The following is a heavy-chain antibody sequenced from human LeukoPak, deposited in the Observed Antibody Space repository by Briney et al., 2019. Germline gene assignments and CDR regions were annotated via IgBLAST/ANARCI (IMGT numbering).Heavy chain of an antibody. CDR3: ARARAPAIAVAGSGTY. J-gene: IGHJ4*02. D-gene: IGHD6-19*01. CDR1: GYTFTGYY. V-gene: IGHV1-2*02. CDR2: INPNSGGT. Sequence: GASVKVSCKASGYTFTGYYMHWVRQAPGQGLEWTGWINPNSGGTNYAQKFQGRVTMTRDTSISTAYMELSRLRSDDTAVYYCARARAPAIAVAGSGTYWGQGTLVTVSS.